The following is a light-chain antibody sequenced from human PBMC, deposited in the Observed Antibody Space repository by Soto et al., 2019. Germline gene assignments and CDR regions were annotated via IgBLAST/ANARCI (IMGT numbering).Light chain of an antibody. CDR3: QQYGSSPRT. V-gene: IGKV3-20*01. J-gene: IGKJ1*01. CDR1: QSISSS. CDR2: GAS. Sequence: EIGIPPSPASLSVSPGERATPSLRASQSISSSLAWYQQKPGQAPRLLIYGASSRATGIPDRFSGSGSGTDFTLTISRLEPEDFAVYYCQQYGSSPRTFGLGTKVDIK.